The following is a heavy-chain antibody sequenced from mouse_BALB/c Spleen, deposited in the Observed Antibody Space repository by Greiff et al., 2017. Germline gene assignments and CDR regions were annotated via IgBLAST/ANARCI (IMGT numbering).Heavy chain of an antibody. CDR1: GYTFTSYW. D-gene: IGHD2-4*01. CDR3: ARLGYYDYDEDY. J-gene: IGHJ2*01. Sequence: VQLQQPGAELVKPGASVKLSCKASGYTFTSYWMHWVKQRPGQGLEWIGEINPSNGRTNYNEKFKSKATLTVDKSSSTAYMQLSSLTSEDSAVYYCARLGYYDYDEDYWGQGTTLTVSS. CDR2: INPSNGRT. V-gene: IGHV1S81*02.